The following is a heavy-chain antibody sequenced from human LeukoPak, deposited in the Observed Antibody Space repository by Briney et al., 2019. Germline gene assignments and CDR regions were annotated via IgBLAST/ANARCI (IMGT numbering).Heavy chain of an antibody. V-gene: IGHV4-38-2*02. Sequence: PSETLSLTCTVSGGSFRGDYYWAWIRQPPGKGLEWIGSIFHSGSTYYSPSLKGRVTISVDTSKNQFSLQLSSVTAADTAVYYCAREMTTVTFDYWGQGTLVTVSS. CDR3: AREMTTVTFDY. CDR2: IFHSGST. J-gene: IGHJ4*02. D-gene: IGHD4-17*01. CDR1: GGSFRGDYY.